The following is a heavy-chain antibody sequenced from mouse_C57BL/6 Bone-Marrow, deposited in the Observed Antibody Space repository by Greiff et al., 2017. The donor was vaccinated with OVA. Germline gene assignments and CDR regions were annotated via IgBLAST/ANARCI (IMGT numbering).Heavy chain of an antibody. Sequence: VQLQQSGAELVRPGASVKLSCTASGFNIKDDYMHWVKPRPEQGLEWIGWIDPENGDTEYASKVQGRATITADTSSNTAYLQLSSLTSEDTAVYYCTTDTTVVDYWGQGTTLTVSS. D-gene: IGHD1-1*01. J-gene: IGHJ2*01. CDR1: GFNIKDDY. CDR2: IDPENGDT. CDR3: TTDTTVVDY. V-gene: IGHV14-4*01.